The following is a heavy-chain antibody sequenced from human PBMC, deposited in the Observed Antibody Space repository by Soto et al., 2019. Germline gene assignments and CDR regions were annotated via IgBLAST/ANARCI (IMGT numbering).Heavy chain of an antibody. CDR2: IGTAGDP. J-gene: IGHJ6*02. Sequence: GGSLRLSCAASGFTFSSYDMHWVRQATGKGLEWVSAIGTAGDPYYPGSVKGRFTISRENAKNSLYLQMNSLRAGDTAVYYCARGGAGYSSSWYGDSYYGMDVWGQGTTVTVSS. CDR1: GFTFSSYD. CDR3: ARGGAGYSSSWYGDSYYGMDV. D-gene: IGHD6-13*01. V-gene: IGHV3-13*05.